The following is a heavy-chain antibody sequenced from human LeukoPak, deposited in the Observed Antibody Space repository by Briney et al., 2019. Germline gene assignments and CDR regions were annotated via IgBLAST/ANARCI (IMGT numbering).Heavy chain of an antibody. D-gene: IGHD6-13*01. CDR1: GFTFSDYT. Sequence: PGRSLRLSCAASGFTFSDYTMQWVRQAPGKGLEWVAPLPPDGSYQYYADSLKGRFTISRDNFKNALYLQMNSLRLEDTAVYYCARGLHDRSWYGAHWGQGTLLSVSS. J-gene: IGHJ4*02. CDR3: ARGLHDRSWYGAH. CDR2: LPPDGSYQ. V-gene: IGHV3-30*04.